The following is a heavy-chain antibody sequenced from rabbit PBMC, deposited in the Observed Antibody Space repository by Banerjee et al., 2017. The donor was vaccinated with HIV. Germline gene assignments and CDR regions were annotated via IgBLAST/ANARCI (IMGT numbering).Heavy chain of an antibody. CDR2: IYAGKGRT. D-gene: IGHD6-1*01. J-gene: IGHJ4*01. CDR3: ARSPYVYDSGSYYFNL. Sequence: QLKETGGGLVQPGGSLTLSCKASGFDFSSSYMSWVRQAPGKGLEWIGTIYAGKGRTYYASWVNGRFTISSDNAQNTVDLQMNSLTAADTATYFCARSPYVYDSGSYYFNLWGQGTLVTVS. V-gene: IGHV1S7*01. CDR1: GFDFSSSY.